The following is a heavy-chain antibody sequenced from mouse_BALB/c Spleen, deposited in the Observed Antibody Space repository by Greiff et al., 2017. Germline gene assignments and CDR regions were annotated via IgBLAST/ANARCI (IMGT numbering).Heavy chain of an antibody. CDR3: ARWWRYFDV. Sequence: EVKLVESGPGLVKPSQSLSLTCTVTGYSITSDYAWNWIRQFPGNKLEWMGYISYSGSTSYNPSLKSRISITRDTSKNQFFLQLNSVTTEDTATYYCARWWRYFDVWGAGTTVTVSS. CDR2: ISYSGST. J-gene: IGHJ1*01. V-gene: IGHV3-2*02. D-gene: IGHD1-1*02. CDR1: GYSITSDYA.